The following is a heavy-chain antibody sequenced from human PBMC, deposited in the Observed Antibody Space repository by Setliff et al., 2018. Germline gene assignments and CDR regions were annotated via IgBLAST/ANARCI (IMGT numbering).Heavy chain of an antibody. CDR3: ASHNPARWAVYTTPIDS. CDR2: ISGDSVSI. CDR1: GFTFSTYS. J-gene: IGHJ4*02. V-gene: IGHV3-23*01. D-gene: IGHD6-19*01. Sequence: PGGSLRLSCAASGFTFSTYSMSWARQAPGKGLEWVSAISGDSVSIYYADSVRGRFTISRDNSKNTLYLQMNNLRDEDTAVYYCASHNPARWAVYTTPIDSWGQGTLVTVSS.